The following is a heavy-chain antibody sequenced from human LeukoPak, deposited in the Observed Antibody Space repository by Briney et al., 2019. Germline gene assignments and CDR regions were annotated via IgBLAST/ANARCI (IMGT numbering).Heavy chain of an antibody. CDR1: GGSFSGYY. Sequence: SETLSLTCAVYGGSFSGYYWSWIRQPPGRGLEWIGEIYHSGSTNYNPSLKSRVTISVDKSKNQFSLKLSSVTAADTAVYYCARSSSGWYRGVDYWGQGTLVTVSS. D-gene: IGHD6-19*01. V-gene: IGHV4-34*01. CDR3: ARSSSGWYRGVDY. J-gene: IGHJ4*02. CDR2: IYHSGST.